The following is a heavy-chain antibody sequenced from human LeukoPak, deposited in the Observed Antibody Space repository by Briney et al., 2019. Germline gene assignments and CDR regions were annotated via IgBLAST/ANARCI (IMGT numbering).Heavy chain of an antibody. CDR1: GGTFSSYA. CDR3: ARVPSSSWYKGPYYFDY. Sequence: ASVKVSCKASGGTFSSYAISGVRQATGQGLEWMGWMNPNSGNTGYAQKFQGRVTITADKSTSTAYMELSSLRSEDTAVYYCARVPSSSWYKGPYYFDYWGQGTLVTVSS. V-gene: IGHV1-8*03. D-gene: IGHD6-13*01. CDR2: MNPNSGNT. J-gene: IGHJ4*02.